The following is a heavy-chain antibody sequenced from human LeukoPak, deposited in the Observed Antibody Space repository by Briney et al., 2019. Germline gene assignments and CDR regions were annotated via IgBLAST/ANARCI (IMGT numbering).Heavy chain of an antibody. CDR2: INHSGST. V-gene: IGHV4-39*07. CDR1: GGSISSSSYY. D-gene: IGHD6-13*01. J-gene: IGHJ6*02. CDR3: ARETGSSSSPTYYYYYYGMDV. Sequence: SETLSLTCTVSGGSISSSSYYWGWIRQPPGKGLEWIGEINHSGSTNYNPSLKSRVTISVDTSKNQFSLKLSSVTAADTAVYYCARETGSSSSPTYYYYYYGMDVWGQGTTVTVSS.